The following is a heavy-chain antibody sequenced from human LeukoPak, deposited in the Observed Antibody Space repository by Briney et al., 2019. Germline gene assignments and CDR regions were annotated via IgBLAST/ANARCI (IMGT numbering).Heavy chain of an antibody. D-gene: IGHD4-17*01. CDR1: GGTFSSYA. Sequence: ASVKVSCKASGGTFSSYAISWVRQAPGQGLEWMGRIIPILGIANYAQKLQGRVTITADKSTSTAYMELSSLRSEDTAVYYCASTVTTPYNWFDPWGQGTLVTVSS. V-gene: IGHV1-69*04. CDR2: IIPILGIA. J-gene: IGHJ5*02. CDR3: ASTVTTPYNWFDP.